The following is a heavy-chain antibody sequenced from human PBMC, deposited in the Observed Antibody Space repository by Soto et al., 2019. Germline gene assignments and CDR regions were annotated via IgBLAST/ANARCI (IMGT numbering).Heavy chain of an antibody. CDR3: ARLFCSSTTCYWGANWFDP. D-gene: IGHD2-2*01. CDR1: GASISSSGDYS. Sequence: PSETLSLTCSVSGASISSSGDYSWSWIRQPPGKGLEWIGSIYYSGSTYYNPSLKSRVTISVDTSKNQFSLKLSSVTAADTAVYYCARLFCSSTTCYWGANWFDPCGQGTLVTVFS. CDR2: IYYSGST. J-gene: IGHJ5*02. V-gene: IGHV4-30-4*01.